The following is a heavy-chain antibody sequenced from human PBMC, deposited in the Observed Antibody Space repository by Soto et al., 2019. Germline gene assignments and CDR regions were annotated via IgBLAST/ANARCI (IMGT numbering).Heavy chain of an antibody. J-gene: IGHJ4*02. V-gene: IGHV1-8*01. CDR2: MNPNIGKT. CDR3: ARGPNYYDSSGYLSIDY. CDR1: GYTFTSYD. D-gene: IGHD3-22*01. Sequence: ASVKVSCKASGYTFTSYDINWVRQATGQGLEWMGGMNPNIGKTSYAQKFQGRVTITTDESTSTAYMELSSLRSEDTAVYYCARGPNYYDSSGYLSIDYWGQGTLVTVSS.